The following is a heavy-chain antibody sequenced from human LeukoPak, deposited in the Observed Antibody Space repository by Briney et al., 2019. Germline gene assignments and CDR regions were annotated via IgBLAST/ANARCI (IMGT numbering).Heavy chain of an antibody. D-gene: IGHD6-19*01. CDR1: GFTFSSYG. Sequence: GGSLRLSCAASGFTFSSYGMHWVRQAPGKGLEWVAFIRYDGSNKYYADSVKGRFTISRDNSKNTLYLQMNSLRAEDTAVYYCAKDRVAVAGTCCDVPIHWGQGTLVTVSS. V-gene: IGHV3-30*02. CDR3: AKDRVAVAGTCCDVPIH. J-gene: IGHJ4*02. CDR2: IRYDGSNK.